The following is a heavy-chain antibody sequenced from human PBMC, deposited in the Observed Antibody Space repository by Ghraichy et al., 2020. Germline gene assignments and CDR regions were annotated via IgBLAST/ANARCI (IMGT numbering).Heavy chain of an antibody. J-gene: IGHJ5*02. CDR3: ARVKRYCSSTSCPNWFDP. Sequence: SETLSLTCTVSGGSISSSSYYWGWIRQPPWKGLEWIANIYYSGSTYYNPSLKSRVTISVDTSKNQFSLKLSSVTAADTAVYYCARVKRYCSSTSCPNWFDPWGQGTLVTVSS. CDR2: IYYSGST. CDR1: GGSISSSSYY. V-gene: IGHV4-39*01. D-gene: IGHD2-2*01.